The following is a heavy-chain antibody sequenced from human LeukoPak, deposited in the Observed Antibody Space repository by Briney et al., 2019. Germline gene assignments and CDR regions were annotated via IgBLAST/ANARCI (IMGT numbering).Heavy chain of an antibody. CDR1: GGSISSYY. J-gene: IGHJ4*02. V-gene: IGHV4-59*01. CDR3: ARTPYSSSWSLGYFDY. Sequence: SETLSLTCTVSGGSISSYYWSWIRQPPGKGLEWIAYIYYSGNTYYNPSLKSRVTMSVDTSKNQFSLKLSSVTAADTAVYYCARTPYSSSWSLGYFDYWGQGTLVTVSS. CDR2: IYYSGNT. D-gene: IGHD6-13*01.